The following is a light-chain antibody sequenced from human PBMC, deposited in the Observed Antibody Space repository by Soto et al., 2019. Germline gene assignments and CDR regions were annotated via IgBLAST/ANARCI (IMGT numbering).Light chain of an antibody. CDR2: GAS. J-gene: IGKJ5*01. V-gene: IGKV3-20*01. CDR1: HSVSSSY. CDR3: QQYGSSPPIT. Sequence: EIVLTQSPGTLSLSPGERATLSCRARHSVSSSYYAWYQQKPGQAPRLLIYGASSRATGIPDRFSGSGSGTDFTLTISRLEPEDVAVYYCQQYGSSPPITFGQGTRLEIK.